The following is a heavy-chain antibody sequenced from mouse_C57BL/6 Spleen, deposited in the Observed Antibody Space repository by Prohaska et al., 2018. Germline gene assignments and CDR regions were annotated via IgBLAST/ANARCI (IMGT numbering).Heavy chain of an antibody. V-gene: IGHV1-18*01. CDR3: ARGEIITTVVASPYFDV. Sequence: HGKSLEWIGDINPNNGGTIYNQKFTGKATLTVDKSSSTAYMDFRSLTSEDTAGYYCARGEIITTVVASPYFDVWGTGTTVTVSS. D-gene: IGHD1-1*01. CDR2: INPNNGGT. J-gene: IGHJ1*03.